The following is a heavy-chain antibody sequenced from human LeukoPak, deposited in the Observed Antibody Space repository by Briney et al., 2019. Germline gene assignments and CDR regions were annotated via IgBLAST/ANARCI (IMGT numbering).Heavy chain of an antibody. CDR1: GFTFSDYY. D-gene: IGHD6-6*01. J-gene: IGHJ5*02. CDR2: ISSSGSTI. CDR3: VKASSSSPQYNWFDA. V-gene: IGHV3-11*01. Sequence: NPGGSLRLSCAASGFTFSDYYMSWIRQAPGKGLEWVSYISSSGSTIYYADSVKGRFTISRDNAKNSLYLQMNSLRAEDTALYYCVKASSSSPQYNWFDAWGQGTLVTVSS.